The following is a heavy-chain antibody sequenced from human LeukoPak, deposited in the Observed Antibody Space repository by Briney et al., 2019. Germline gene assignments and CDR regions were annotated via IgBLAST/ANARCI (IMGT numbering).Heavy chain of an antibody. D-gene: IGHD1-26*01. Sequence: GGSLRLSCAASGFTFSSYWMHWVRQAPGKGLVWVSRIDTDGSFTSYADSVRGRFTISRDNAKNTLYLQMSSLRAEDTAVYYCIRGTVGAPGNDYWGQGALVTVSS. CDR2: IDTDGSFT. CDR1: GFTFSSYW. J-gene: IGHJ4*02. V-gene: IGHV3-74*01. CDR3: IRGTVGAPGNDY.